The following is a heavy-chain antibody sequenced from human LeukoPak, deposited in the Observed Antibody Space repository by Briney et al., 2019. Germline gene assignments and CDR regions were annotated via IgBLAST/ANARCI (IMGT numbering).Heavy chain of an antibody. J-gene: IGHJ4*02. CDR2: INPSGGST. V-gene: IGHV1-46*01. CDR3: ARQYEIVVVVAATPGGFDY. Sequence: ASVKVSCKASGYTFTSYYMHWVRQAPGQGLEWIGIINPSGGSTSYAQKFQGRVTMTRDTSTSTVYMELSSLRSEDTAVYYCARQYEIVVVVAATPGGFDYWGQGTLVTVSS. CDR1: GYTFTSYY. D-gene: IGHD2-15*01.